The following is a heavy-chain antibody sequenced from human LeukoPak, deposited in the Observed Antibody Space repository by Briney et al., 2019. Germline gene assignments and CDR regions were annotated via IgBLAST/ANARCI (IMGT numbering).Heavy chain of an antibody. CDR2: IYYSGST. CDR3: ARVPNYYGSGSYRKGRWFDS. Sequence: KTLETLSLTCTVSGGSISSYYWSWIRQPPGKGLEWIGYIYYSGSTNYNPSLKSRVTTSVDTSKNQFSLKLRSVTAADTAVYYCARVPNYYGSGSYRKGRWFDSWGQGTLVTVSS. CDR1: GGSISSYY. V-gene: IGHV4-59*12. D-gene: IGHD3-10*01. J-gene: IGHJ5*01.